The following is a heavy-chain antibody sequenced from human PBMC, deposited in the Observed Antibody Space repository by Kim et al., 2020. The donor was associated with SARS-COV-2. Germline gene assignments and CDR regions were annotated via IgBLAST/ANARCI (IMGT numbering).Heavy chain of an antibody. CDR3: ARGRFCSSTNCYSYMDV. CDR2: IWYDGSNK. V-gene: IGHV3-33*01. D-gene: IGHD2-2*01. CDR1: GFGFSVYG. J-gene: IGHJ6*03. Sequence: GGSLRLSCVASGFGFSVYGMHWVRQAPGKGLEWVAVIWYDGSNKEYADSVKGRFTISRDNSKNTLYLQMNSLRADDTAVYFCARGRFCSSTNCYSYMDV.